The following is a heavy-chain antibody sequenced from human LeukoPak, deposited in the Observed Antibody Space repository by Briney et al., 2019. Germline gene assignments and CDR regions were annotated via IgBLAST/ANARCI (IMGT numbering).Heavy chain of an antibody. CDR3: ARGRGYSAFDI. J-gene: IGHJ3*02. CDR1: GGPFSGYY. CDR2: ISHSGST. Sequence: PSETLSLTCAVYGGPFSGYYWSWIRQPPGKGLEWIGEISHSGSTNYNPSLKSRVTISVDTSKNQFSLKLSSVAAADMAVFYCARGRGYSAFDIWGQGTMVTVSS. V-gene: IGHV4-34*01. D-gene: IGHD5-18*01.